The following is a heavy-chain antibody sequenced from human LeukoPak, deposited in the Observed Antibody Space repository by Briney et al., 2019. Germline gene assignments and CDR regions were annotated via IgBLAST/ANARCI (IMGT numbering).Heavy chain of an antibody. J-gene: IGHJ4*02. Sequence: GGSLRLSCAASGCTFSSYGMHWVRQAPGKGLEWVAVIWYDGTNKYYADSVKGRFAISRDNSKNTLYLQMNSLRAEDTAVYYCARDLGEGGFDYWGQGTLVTVSS. V-gene: IGHV3-33*01. D-gene: IGHD3-16*01. CDR3: ARDLGEGGFDY. CDR1: GCTFSSYG. CDR2: IWYDGTNK.